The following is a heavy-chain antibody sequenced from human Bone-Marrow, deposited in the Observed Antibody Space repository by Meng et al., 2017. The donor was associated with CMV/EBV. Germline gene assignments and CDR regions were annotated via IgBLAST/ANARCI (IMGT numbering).Heavy chain of an antibody. CDR1: GFTFTSYA. J-gene: IGHJ4*02. D-gene: IGHD3-10*01. Sequence: SGFTFTSYAMSWVRQAPGKGLEWVSAISGSGGSTYYADSVKGRFTISRDNSKNTLYLQMNSLRAEDTAVYYCAKADWGVMVRTPLDYWGQGTLVTVSS. V-gene: IGHV3-23*01. CDR2: ISGSGGST. CDR3: AKADWGVMVRTPLDY.